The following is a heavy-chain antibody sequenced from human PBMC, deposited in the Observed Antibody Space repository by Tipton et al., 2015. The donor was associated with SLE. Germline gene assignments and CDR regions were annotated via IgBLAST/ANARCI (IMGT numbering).Heavy chain of an antibody. Sequence: TLSLTCTVSGGSISSYYWSWIRQPPGKGLEWIGYIHYSGTTNYNPSLRSRVTISSDTSKNLFSLQLRSVIAADTAVYYCARNPTSDCSGGSCYSPWCDPWGQGTLVTVSS. D-gene: IGHD2-15*01. V-gene: IGHV4-59*01. CDR3: ARNPTSDCSGGSCYSPWCDP. CDR1: GGSISSYY. CDR2: IHYSGTT. J-gene: IGHJ5*02.